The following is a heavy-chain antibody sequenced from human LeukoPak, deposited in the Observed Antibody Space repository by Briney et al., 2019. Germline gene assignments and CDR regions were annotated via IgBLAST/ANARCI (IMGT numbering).Heavy chain of an antibody. CDR2: TYYRSKWYN. J-gene: IGHJ4*02. CDR1: GDSVSSNSGA. CDR3: AREDTSGYYSAFDY. D-gene: IGHD3-22*01. Sequence: SQTLSLTCAISGDSVSSNSGAWNWIRQSPSRGLEWLGRTYYRSKWYNDYAVSVKSRITINPDTSKNQFSLQLNSVTPEDTAVYYCAREDTSGYYSAFDYWGRGTLVTVSS. V-gene: IGHV6-1*01.